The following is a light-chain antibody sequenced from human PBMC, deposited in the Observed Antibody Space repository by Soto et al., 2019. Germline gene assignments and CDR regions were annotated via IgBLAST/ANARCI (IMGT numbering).Light chain of an antibody. CDR3: AAWDDSLSGWV. J-gene: IGLJ3*02. CDR2: RNN. Sequence: QSVLTQPPSASGTPGQRVTISCSGSSSNIGSNFVYWYQQFPGTAPKLLIYRNNQRPSGVPDRFSGSKSGTSASLAISGLPSEDAADYYCAAWDDSLSGWVFGGGTKVTVL. CDR1: SSNIGSNF. V-gene: IGLV1-47*01.